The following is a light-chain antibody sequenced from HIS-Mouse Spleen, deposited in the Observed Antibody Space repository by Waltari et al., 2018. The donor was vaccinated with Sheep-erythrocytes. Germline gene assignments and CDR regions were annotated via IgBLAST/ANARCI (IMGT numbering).Light chain of an antibody. CDR3: QQYGSSLRT. CDR1: QSVSSSY. CDR2: GAS. V-gene: IGKV3-20*01. J-gene: IGKJ1*01. Sequence: EIVLTQSPGTLSLSPGERATLSCRASQSVSSSYLAWYQQKPGQAPRLLIYGASSRATGFPDRLSGSGSGTDFTLTISRLEPEDFAVYYCQQYGSSLRTFGQGTKVEIK.